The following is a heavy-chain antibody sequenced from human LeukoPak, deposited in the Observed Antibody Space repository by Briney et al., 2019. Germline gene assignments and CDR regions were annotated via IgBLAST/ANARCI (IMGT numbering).Heavy chain of an antibody. CDR3: ARERGSGTHPPVDDILTGQKWFDP. J-gene: IGHJ5*02. Sequence: ASVKVSCKASGYTFTSYGISWVRQAPGQGLEWMGWISAYNGNTNYAQKLQGRVTMTTDTSTSTAYIELRNLRSDDTAVYYCARERGSGTHPPVDDILTGQKWFDPWGQGTLVTVSS. V-gene: IGHV1-18*01. D-gene: IGHD3-9*01. CDR1: GYTFTSYG. CDR2: ISAYNGNT.